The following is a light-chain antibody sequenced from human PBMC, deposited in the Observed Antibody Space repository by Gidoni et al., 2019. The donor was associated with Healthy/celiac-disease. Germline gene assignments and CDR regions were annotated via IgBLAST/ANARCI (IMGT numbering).Light chain of an antibody. J-gene: IGLJ2*01. CDR2: GTN. CDR3: NSRDSSGNHLDVV. CDR1: SLRSYY. Sequence: SSELTQDTAVSVALGQTVRITCQGDSLRSYYASWYQQKPGQAPVLVIFGTNNRPSGIPDRFSGSSSGNTASLTITGAQAEDEADYYCNSRDSSGNHLDVVFGGGTKLTVL. V-gene: IGLV3-19*01.